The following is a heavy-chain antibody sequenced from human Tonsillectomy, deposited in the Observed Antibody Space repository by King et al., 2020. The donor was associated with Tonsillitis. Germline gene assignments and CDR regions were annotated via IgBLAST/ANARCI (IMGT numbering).Heavy chain of an antibody. CDR3: AHMELELRGLYHYYMDV. Sequence: TLKESGPALVKPTQTLTLTCTFSGFSLSTSGVSVGWIRQPPGKALEWLAVIYWDDDKRYSPSLKSRLTITKDTSKNQVVLTMTNMDPVETATYYCAHMELELRGLYHYYMDVWGKGTTVTISS. V-gene: IGHV2-5*02. CDR1: GFSLSTSGVS. CDR2: IYWDDDK. J-gene: IGHJ6*03. D-gene: IGHD1-7*01.